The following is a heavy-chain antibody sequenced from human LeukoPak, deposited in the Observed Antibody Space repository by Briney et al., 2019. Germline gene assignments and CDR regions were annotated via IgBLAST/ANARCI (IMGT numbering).Heavy chain of an antibody. J-gene: IGHJ4*02. CDR3: AGGAGY. V-gene: IGHV3-7*01. Sequence: PGRSLRLSCAASGFTFSSDWMSWVRQAPGKGLEWVANINQDGRDKSYVDSVRGRFTISRDNARNSLYLQMNSLRAEDTAMYYCAGGAGYWGQGTLVTVSS. CDR1: GFTFSSDW. CDR2: INQDGRDK.